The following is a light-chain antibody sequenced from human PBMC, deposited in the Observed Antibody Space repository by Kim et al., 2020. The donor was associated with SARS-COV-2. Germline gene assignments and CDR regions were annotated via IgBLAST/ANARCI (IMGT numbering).Light chain of an antibody. CDR3: QSADSSGTYV. CDR1: ALPKQY. J-gene: IGLJ1*01. V-gene: IGLV3-25*03. CDR2: KDS. Sequence: SQGKPARITCSGDALPKQYAYWYQQKPGQAPVLVMYKDSERPSGIPERFSGSSSGTTVTLTISGVQAEDEADYYCQSADSSGTYVFGTGTKVTVL.